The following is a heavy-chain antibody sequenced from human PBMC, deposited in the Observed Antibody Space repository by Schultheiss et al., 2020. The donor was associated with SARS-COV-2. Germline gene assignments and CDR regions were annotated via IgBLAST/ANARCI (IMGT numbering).Heavy chain of an antibody. Sequence: GGSLRLSCAASGFTVCSNYMSWVRQAPGKGLEWVSVIYSGGSTYYADSVKGRFTISRDNSKNTLYLQMNSLRAEDTAVYYCANAPSIAARPLDYWGQGTLVTVSS. CDR2: IYSGGST. V-gene: IGHV3-53*05. CDR1: GFTVCSNY. J-gene: IGHJ4*02. D-gene: IGHD6-6*01. CDR3: ANAPSIAARPLDY.